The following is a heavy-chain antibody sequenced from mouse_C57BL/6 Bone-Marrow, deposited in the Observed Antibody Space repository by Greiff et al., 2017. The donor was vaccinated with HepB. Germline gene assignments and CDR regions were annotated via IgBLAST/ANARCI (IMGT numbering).Heavy chain of an antibody. Sequence: VQRVESGAELARPGASVKLSCKASGYTFTSYGISWVKQRTGQGLEWIGEIYPRSGNTYYNEKFKGKATLTADKSSSTAYMELRSLTSEDSAVYFCARGGWFAYWGQGTLVTVSA. CDR1: GYTFTSYG. J-gene: IGHJ3*01. V-gene: IGHV1-81*01. CDR3: ARGGWFAY. CDR2: IYPRSGNT.